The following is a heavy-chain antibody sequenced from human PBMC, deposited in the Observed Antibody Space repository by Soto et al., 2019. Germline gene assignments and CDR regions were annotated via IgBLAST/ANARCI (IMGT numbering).Heavy chain of an antibody. CDR3: ARSGSGWLDY. D-gene: IGHD6-19*01. V-gene: IGHV4-59*01. J-gene: IGHJ4*02. CDR1: GGSLSSYY. CDR2: IYYSGST. Sequence: SETLFLTCAVYGGSLSSYYWSWIRQPPGKGLEWIGYIYYSGSTNYNPSLKSRVTISVDTSKNQFSLKLSSVTAADTAVYYCARSGSGWLDYWGQGTLVTVSS.